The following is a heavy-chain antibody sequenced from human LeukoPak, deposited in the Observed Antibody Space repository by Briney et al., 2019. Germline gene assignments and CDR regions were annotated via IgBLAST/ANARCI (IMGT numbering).Heavy chain of an antibody. CDR3: ARGGYYDFWSGTSYWFDP. CDR2: IYYSGST. Sequence: PSETLSLTFTVSGGSISSYYWSWIRQPPGKGLEWIGYIYYSGSTNYSPSLKSRVTISVDTSKNQFSLKLSSVTAADTAVYYCARGGYYDFWSGTSYWFDPWGQGTLVTVSS. J-gene: IGHJ5*02. CDR1: GGSISSYY. V-gene: IGHV4-59*01. D-gene: IGHD3-3*01.